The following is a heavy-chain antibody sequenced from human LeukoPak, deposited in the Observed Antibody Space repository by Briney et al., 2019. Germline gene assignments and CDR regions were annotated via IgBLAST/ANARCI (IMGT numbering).Heavy chain of an antibody. V-gene: IGHV3-15*04. CDR1: GFTFSNAW. D-gene: IGHD1-26*01. J-gene: IGHJ5*02. CDR2: IERKADGGTT. Sequence: TGGSLRLSCAASGFTFSNAWMNWVRQAPGKGLEWVGRIERKADGGTTDYAAPVKGRFTISRDDSKNTLYLQMNSPKTEDTAVYYCVSLSGGYYSAYNWFDPWGQGTLVTVSS. CDR3: VSLSGGYYSAYNWFDP.